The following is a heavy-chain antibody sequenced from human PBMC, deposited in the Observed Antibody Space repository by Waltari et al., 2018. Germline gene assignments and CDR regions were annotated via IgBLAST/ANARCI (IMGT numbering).Heavy chain of an antibody. D-gene: IGHD3-3*01. CDR3: ARGSYDFWSGYYKGDAFDI. V-gene: IGHV6-1*01. J-gene: IGHJ3*02. Sequence: QVQLQQSGPGLVKPSQTLSLTCAISGDSVSSNRPAWNWIRQSPSRGLEWLGRTYYRSKWYNDYAVSVKGRITINPDTSKNQFSLQLNSVTPEDTAVYYCARGSYDFWSGYYKGDAFDIWGQGTMVTVSS. CDR1: GDSVSSNRPA. CDR2: TYYRSKWYN.